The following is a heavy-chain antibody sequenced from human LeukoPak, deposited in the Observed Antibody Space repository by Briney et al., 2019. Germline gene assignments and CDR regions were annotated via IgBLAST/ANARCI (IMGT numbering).Heavy chain of an antibody. CDR1: GFTFSDYY. D-gene: IGHD3-22*01. CDR3: ARVNLYYYDSSEGGWFDP. CDR2: ISSSGSTI. V-gene: IGHV3-11*01. J-gene: IGHJ5*02. Sequence: PGGSLRLSCAASGFTFSDYYMSWIRQAPGKGLEWVSYISSSGSTIYYADSVKGRFTISRDNAKNSLYLQMNSLRAEDTAVYYCARVNLYYYDSSEGGWFDPWGQGTLVTVSS.